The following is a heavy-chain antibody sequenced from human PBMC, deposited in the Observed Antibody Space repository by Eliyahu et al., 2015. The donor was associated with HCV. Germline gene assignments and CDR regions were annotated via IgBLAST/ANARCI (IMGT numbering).Heavy chain of an antibody. D-gene: IGHD2-15*01. V-gene: IGHV3-23*01. CDR1: GFTFSGYA. CDR3: AKGDTLAATGLFDH. J-gene: IGHJ4*02. Sequence: VQPGGSLRVSCVASGFTFSGYAMNWVRQAPGKGLAWVSVISGGGDTTSFADAVKGRFAISRDNSKNTLYLQMNSLRVEDTAVYYCAKGDTLAATGLFDHWGPGTLVTVSS. CDR2: ISGGGDTT.